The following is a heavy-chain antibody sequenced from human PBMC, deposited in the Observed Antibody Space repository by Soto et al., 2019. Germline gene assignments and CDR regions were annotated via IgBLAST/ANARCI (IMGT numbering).Heavy chain of an antibody. CDR1: RGTFSSYA. CDR3: ARALRQPHDDFDI. Sequence: AASVRVSGKASRGTFSSYAISWVRQAPGQVRECRGGIIPMFGGANYXXKVQGRVXXTSDGATSIGXMELSXLTSEDTGVYYCARALRQPHDDFDICGQGTMVTVS. V-gene: IGHV1-69*13. D-gene: IGHD5-18*01. J-gene: IGHJ3*02. CDR2: IIPMFGGA.